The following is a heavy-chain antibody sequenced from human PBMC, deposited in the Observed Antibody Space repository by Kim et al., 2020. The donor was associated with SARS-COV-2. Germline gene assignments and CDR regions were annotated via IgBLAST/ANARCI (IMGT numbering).Heavy chain of an antibody. CDR3: ARESPTDYGMDV. Sequence: YAQKCRGRVTMTRDTSTSTVYMELSSLRSEDTAVYYCARESPTDYGMDVWGQGTTVTVSS. V-gene: IGHV1-46*01. J-gene: IGHJ6*02. D-gene: IGHD1-1*01.